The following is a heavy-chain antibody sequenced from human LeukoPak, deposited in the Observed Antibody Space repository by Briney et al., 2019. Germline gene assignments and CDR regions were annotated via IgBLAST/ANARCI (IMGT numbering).Heavy chain of an antibody. Sequence: PGGSLRLSCAASGFTVSSYSMNWVRQAPGKGLEWVAYISISSTYYADSVKGRFTISRDNAKESLYLQMNNLRGEDTAVYYCARDHDWAFDYWGQGALVTVSS. CDR2: ISISST. CDR3: ARDHDWAFDY. J-gene: IGHJ4*02. D-gene: IGHD3-16*01. V-gene: IGHV3-48*01. CDR1: GFTVSSYS.